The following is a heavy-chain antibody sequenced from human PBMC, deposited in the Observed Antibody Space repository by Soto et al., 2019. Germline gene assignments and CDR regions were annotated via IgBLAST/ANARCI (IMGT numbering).Heavy chain of an antibody. CDR3: ARTTNYYDSSGYGY. CDR2: IIPIFGTA. V-gene: IGHV1-69*01. CDR1: GGTVSSYA. Sequence: QVQLVQSGAEVKKPGSSVKVSCKASGGTVSSYAISGVRQAPGQGLEWMGGIIPIFGTANYAQKFQGRVTITADESTSTAYMELSSLRSEDTAVYYCARTTNYYDSSGYGYWGQGTLVTVSS. D-gene: IGHD3-22*01. J-gene: IGHJ4*02.